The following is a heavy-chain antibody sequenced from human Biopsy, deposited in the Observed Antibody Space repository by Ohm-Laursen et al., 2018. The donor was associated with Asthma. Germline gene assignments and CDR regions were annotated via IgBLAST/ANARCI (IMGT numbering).Heavy chain of an antibody. CDR2: ISYSGST. CDR3: ARRITIFGVVAYFDY. V-gene: IGHV4-61*01. J-gene: IGHJ4*02. CDR1: GGSVSSGSYY. Sequence: GTLSLTCTVSGGSVSSGSYYWSWIRQPPGKGLAWVSYISYSGSTDYNPSLKSRLTISMDTSKNQFFLKLSSVTAADMAVYYCARRITIFGVVAYFDYWGQGTLVTVSS. D-gene: IGHD3-3*01.